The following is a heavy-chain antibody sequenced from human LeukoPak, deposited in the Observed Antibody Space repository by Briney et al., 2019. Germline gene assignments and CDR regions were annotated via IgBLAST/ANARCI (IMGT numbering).Heavy chain of an antibody. CDR3: ARRTSSNYVDS. J-gene: IGHJ4*02. CDR1: GGSISSGSYY. D-gene: IGHD4-11*01. V-gene: IGHV4-61*02. Sequence: SETLSLTCTVSGGSISSGSYYWSWIRQPAGKGLEWIGRIYTSGSTNYNPSLKSRVTISVDTSKNQFSLKLSSVTAADTAVYYCARRTSSNYVDSWGQGTLVTVSS. CDR2: IYTSGST.